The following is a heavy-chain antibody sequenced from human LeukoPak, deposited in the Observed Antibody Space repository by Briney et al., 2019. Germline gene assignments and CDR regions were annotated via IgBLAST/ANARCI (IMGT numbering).Heavy chain of an antibody. Sequence: SETLSLTCTVSGGSISSSSYYWSWIRQPPGKGLEWIGYIYYSGSTNYNPSLKSRVTISVDTSKNQFSLKLSSVTAADTAVYYCARRRVVVVPGGGFRSGGEVDIWGQGTMVTVSS. V-gene: IGHV4-61*05. CDR2: IYYSGST. D-gene: IGHD3-22*01. CDR3: ARRRVVVVPGGGFRSGGEVDI. J-gene: IGHJ3*02. CDR1: GGSISSSSYY.